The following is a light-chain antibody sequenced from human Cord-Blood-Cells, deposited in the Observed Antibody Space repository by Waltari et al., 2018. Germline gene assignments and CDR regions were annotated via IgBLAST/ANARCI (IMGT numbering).Light chain of an antibody. J-gene: IGKJ1*01. CDR1: QSVSSN. CDR3: QQYNNWPRT. CDR2: GAS. Sequence: EIVMTQSPATLSVSPGERATLACRASQSVSSNLAWYQQKPCQAPRLIIYGASTRATGIPARFSGSWSGTEFTLTISSLQSEDFAVYYCQQYNNWPRTFGQGTKVEIK. V-gene: IGKV3-15*01.